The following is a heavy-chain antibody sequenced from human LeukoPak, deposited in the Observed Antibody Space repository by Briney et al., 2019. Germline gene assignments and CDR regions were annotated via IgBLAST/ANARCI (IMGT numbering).Heavy chain of an antibody. CDR2: VSGSGGST. CDR3: AKTTIANPHFDY. Sequence: PGGSLRLSCAASGFTFSSYAMSWVRQAPGKGLEWVSAVSGSGGSTYYADSVKGRFTISRDNSKNTLYLQMNSLRAEDTAVYYCAKTTIANPHFDYWGQGTLVTVSS. J-gene: IGHJ4*02. V-gene: IGHV3-23*01. D-gene: IGHD3-22*01. CDR1: GFTFSSYA.